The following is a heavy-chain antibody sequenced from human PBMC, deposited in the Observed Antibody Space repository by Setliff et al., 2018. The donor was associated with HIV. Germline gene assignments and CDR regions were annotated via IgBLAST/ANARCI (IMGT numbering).Heavy chain of an antibody. CDR3: TPITGYYMDV. J-gene: IGHJ6*03. CDR1: GFTFSSYW. D-gene: IGHD1-20*01. V-gene: IGHV3-7*03. CDR2: IKQGGSEK. Sequence: GGSLRLSCAASGFTFSSYWMTWVRQAPGKGLEWVANIKQGGSEKYYVDSVKGRFTMSRDNAKNSLYLQMNSLKTEDTAVYYCTPITGYYMDVWGKGTTVTVSS.